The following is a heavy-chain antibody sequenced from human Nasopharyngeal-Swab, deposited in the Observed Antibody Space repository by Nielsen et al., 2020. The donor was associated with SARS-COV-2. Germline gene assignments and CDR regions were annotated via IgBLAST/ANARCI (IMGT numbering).Heavy chain of an antibody. Sequence: GESLKISCAASGFTFSSYSMNWVRQAPGKGLEWVSYISSSSSTIYYADPVKGRFAISRDNAKNSLYLQMNSLRDEDTAVYYCARERARFLEWLLYGTFDYWGQGTLVTVSS. CDR2: ISSSSSTI. J-gene: IGHJ4*02. D-gene: IGHD3-3*01. CDR1: GFTFSSYS. V-gene: IGHV3-48*02. CDR3: ARERARFLEWLLYGTFDY.